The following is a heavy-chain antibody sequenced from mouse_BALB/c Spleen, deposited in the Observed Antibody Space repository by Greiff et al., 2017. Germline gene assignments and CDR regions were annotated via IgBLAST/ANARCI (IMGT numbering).Heavy chain of an antibody. Sequence: EVQRVESGGGLVKPGGSLKLSCAASGFTFSSYAMSWVRQTPEKRLEWVASISSGGSTYYPDSVKGRVTISRDNARNIRYLQMSSLRSEDTAMYYCARGGGYYPAWFAYWGQGTLVTVSA. V-gene: IGHV5-6-5*01. CDR1: GFTFSSYA. CDR3: ARGGGYYPAWFAY. J-gene: IGHJ3*01. CDR2: ISSGGST. D-gene: IGHD2-3*01.